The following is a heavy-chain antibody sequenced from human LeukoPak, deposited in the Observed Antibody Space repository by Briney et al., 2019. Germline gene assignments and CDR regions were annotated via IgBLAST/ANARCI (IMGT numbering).Heavy chain of an antibody. CDR2: IYYSGST. J-gene: IGHJ4*02. CDR3: ASTDCSGGSCYSDY. CDR1: GGSISSYY. V-gene: IGHV4-59*01. Sequence: TSETLSLTCTVSGGSISSYYWSWIRQPPGKGLEWIGYIYYSGSTNYNPSLKSRVTISVDTSKNQFSLKLSSVTAADTAVYYCASTDCSGGSCYSDYWGQGTLVTVSS. D-gene: IGHD2-15*01.